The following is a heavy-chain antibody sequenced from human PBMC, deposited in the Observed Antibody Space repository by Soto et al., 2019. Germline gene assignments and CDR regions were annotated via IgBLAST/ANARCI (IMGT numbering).Heavy chain of an antibody. J-gene: IGHJ4*02. CDR3: ARHLRLSKYYFDY. D-gene: IGHD3-16*02. CDR1: GGSISSYY. CDR2: IYYSGST. V-gene: IGHV4-59*08. Sequence: SETLSLTCTVSGGSISSYYWSWIRQPPGKGLEWIGYIYYSGSTNYNASLMSRVTISVDTSKNQFSLKLSSVTAADTAVYFCARHLRLSKYYFDYWGQGTLVTVSS.